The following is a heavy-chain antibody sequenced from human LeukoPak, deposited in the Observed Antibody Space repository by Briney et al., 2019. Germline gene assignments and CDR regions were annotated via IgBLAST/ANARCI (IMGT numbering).Heavy chain of an antibody. D-gene: IGHD3-10*01. J-gene: IGHJ4*02. CDR2: IWYDGSNK. CDR1: GFTFRTYG. CDR3: ARDSGGSGSYLFDY. V-gene: IGHV3-33*01. Sequence: GGSLRLSCAASGFTFRTYGMHWVRQAPGKGLKWVAVIWYDGSNKYYADSVKGRFTISRDNSKNTLYLQMNSLRAEDTAVYYCARDSGGSGSYLFDYWGQGTLVTVSS.